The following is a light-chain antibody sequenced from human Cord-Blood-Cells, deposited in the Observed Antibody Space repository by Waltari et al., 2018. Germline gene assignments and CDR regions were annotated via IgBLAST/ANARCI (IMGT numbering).Light chain of an antibody. CDR1: SSDFGRYNL. CDR2: EGS. CDR3: CSYAGSSTWV. Sequence: QSALTQPASVSGSPGQSTTISCTGTSSDFGRYNLVPWYQQHPGNAPKLMIYEGSKRPSGVSKRFSGSKSGNTASLTISGLQAEDEADYYCCSYAGSSTWVFGGGTKLTVL. J-gene: IGLJ3*02. V-gene: IGLV2-23*01.